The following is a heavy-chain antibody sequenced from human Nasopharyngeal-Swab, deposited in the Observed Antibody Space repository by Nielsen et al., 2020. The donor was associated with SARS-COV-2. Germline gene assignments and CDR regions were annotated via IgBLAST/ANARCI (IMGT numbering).Heavy chain of an antibody. J-gene: IGHJ4*02. Sequence: GGSLRLSCAASGFTFSSYSMNWVRQAPGKGLEWVSSISSSSYIYYADSVKGRFTIPRDNAKNSLYLQMNSLRAEDTAVYYCARGRSSSWHGGYFDYWGQGTLVTVSS. D-gene: IGHD6-13*01. CDR2: ISSSSYI. CDR3: ARGRSSSWHGGYFDY. V-gene: IGHV3-21*01. CDR1: GFTFSSYS.